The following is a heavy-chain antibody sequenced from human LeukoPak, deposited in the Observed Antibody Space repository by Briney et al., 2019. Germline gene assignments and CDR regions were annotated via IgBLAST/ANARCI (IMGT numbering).Heavy chain of an antibody. CDR3: LPGSNGGAFDI. CDR1: GFTFSSYW. V-gene: IGHV3-74*01. J-gene: IGHJ3*02. Sequence: GGSLRLSCAASGFTFSSYWMHWVRQAPGKGLVWVSRINSDGSSTSYADSVKGRFTISRDNAKNTLYLQMNSLRAEDTAGYYCLPGSNGGAFDIWGQGTMVTVPS. D-gene: IGHD2-8*01. CDR2: INSDGSST.